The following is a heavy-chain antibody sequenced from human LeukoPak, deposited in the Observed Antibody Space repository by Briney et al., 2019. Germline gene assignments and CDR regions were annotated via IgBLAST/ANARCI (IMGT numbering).Heavy chain of an antibody. CDR1: GGSISSGGYS. V-gene: IGHV4-30-2*01. J-gene: IGHJ1*01. D-gene: IGHD5-24*01. CDR3: ARASRDGYNYFKN. Sequence: SETLSLTCAVSGGSISSGGYSWSWIRQPPGKGLEWIGYIYHSGSTYYNPSLKSRVTISVDRSKNQFSLKLSSVTAADTAVYYCARASRDGYNYFKNWGQGTLVTVSS. CDR2: IYHSGST.